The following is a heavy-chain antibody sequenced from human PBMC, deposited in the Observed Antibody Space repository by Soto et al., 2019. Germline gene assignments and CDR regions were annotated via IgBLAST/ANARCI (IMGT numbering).Heavy chain of an antibody. V-gene: IGHV3-33*01. J-gene: IGHJ4*02. Sequence: QVQLVESGGGVVQPGRSLRLSCAASGFTFSNYGMHWVRQAPGKGLEWVAVIWYDGINKNYADSVKGRFTISKDSSKNTLYLQMNSLRVEDTAVYYCARDGEGYSSSLFDYWGQGTLVTVSS. D-gene: IGHD6-19*01. CDR2: IWYDGINK. CDR3: ARDGEGYSSSLFDY. CDR1: GFTFSNYG.